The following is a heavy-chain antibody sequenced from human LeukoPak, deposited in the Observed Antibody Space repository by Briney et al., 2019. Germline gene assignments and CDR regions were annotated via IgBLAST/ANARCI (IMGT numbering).Heavy chain of an antibody. CDR3: ARGVVGATFLPVD. CDR1: GGSISS. CDR2: IYYSGST. V-gene: IGHV4-61*08. D-gene: IGHD1-26*01. J-gene: IGHJ4*02. Sequence: SETLSLTCTVSGGSISSFYWSWFYWSWIRQPPGKGLEWIGYIYYSGSTNYNPSLKSRVTISVDTSKNQFSLKLSSVTAADTAVYYCARGVVGATFLPVDWGQGTLVTVSS.